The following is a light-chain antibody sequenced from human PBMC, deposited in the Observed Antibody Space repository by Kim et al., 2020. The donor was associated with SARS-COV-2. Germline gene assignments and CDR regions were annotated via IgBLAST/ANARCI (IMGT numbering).Light chain of an antibody. CDR1: QSVLYSSNNKNY. V-gene: IGKV4-1*01. CDR2: WAS. Sequence: DIVMTQSPDSLAVSLGERATFNCKSSQSVLYSSNNKNYLAWYQQKPGQPPKLLMYWASTRESGVPDRFSGSGSGTDFTLTISSLQAEDVAVYYCQQYYSSPLTFGGGTKVDIK. CDR3: QQYYSSPLT. J-gene: IGKJ4*01.